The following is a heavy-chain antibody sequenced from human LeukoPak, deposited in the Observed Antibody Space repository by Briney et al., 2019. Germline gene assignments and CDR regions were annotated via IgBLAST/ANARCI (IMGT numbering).Heavy chain of an antibody. D-gene: IGHD1-26*01. J-gene: IGHJ4*02. CDR1: GFSFGDYA. CDR3: TRASYAGSYYTYYFDY. V-gene: IGHV3-49*04. CDR2: IRSKAYGGTT. Sequence: GGSLRLSCTTSGFSFGDYAMSWVRRAPGKGLEWVGFIRSKAYGGTTEYAASVKGRFTISRDDSKSIAYLHMSGLKTEDTALYYCTRASYAGSYYTYYFDYWGQGTLVAVSS.